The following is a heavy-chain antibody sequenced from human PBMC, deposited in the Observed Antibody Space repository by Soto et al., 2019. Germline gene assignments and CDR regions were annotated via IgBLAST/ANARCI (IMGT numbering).Heavy chain of an antibody. CDR2: ILVGGST. D-gene: IGHD2-8*02. J-gene: IGHJ3*02. V-gene: IGHV3-23*01. Sequence: GGSLRLSCAASGFTCSSYDMGWVRRAPGKGLEWVSTILVGGSTHYPDSVKGRFTISRDNSKNTVFLQMNSLTAGDTAVYYCAKATATGGGAFDICGQGTMVTVSS. CDR1: GFTCSSYD. CDR3: AKATATGGGAFDI.